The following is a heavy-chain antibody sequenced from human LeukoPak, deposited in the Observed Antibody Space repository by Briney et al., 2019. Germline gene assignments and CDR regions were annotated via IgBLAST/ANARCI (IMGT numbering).Heavy chain of an antibody. CDR2: IYYSGST. D-gene: IGHD2-15*01. Sequence: SETLSPTCTVSGGSISSYYWSWIRQPPGKGLEWIGYIYYSGSTNYNPSLKSRVTISVDTSKNQFSLKLSSVTAADTAVYYCARSGYCSGGSCRYYYYGMDVWGQGTTVTVSS. CDR3: ARSGYCSGGSCRYYYYGMDV. V-gene: IGHV4-59*01. CDR1: GGSISSYY. J-gene: IGHJ6*02.